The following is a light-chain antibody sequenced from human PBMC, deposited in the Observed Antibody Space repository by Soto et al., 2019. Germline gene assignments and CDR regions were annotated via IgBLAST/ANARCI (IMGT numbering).Light chain of an antibody. CDR3: SSYIAFTTYV. J-gene: IGLJ1*01. V-gene: IGLV2-14*03. CDR1: NSDVGAYSY. CDR2: DVG. Sequence: QSVLTQPASVSGSPGQSITISCTGTNSDVGAYSYVSWYQQYPGKAPKLLIYDVGARPSGISDRFSGSKSGNTASLTISGLQAEDEADYYCSSYIAFTTYVFGSGTKVTVL.